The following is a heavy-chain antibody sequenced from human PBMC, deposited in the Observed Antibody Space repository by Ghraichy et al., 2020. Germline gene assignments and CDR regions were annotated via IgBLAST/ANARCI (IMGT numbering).Heavy chain of an antibody. V-gene: IGHV1-69*13. CDR1: GGTFSSYA. J-gene: IGHJ4*02. D-gene: IGHD1-26*01. Sequence: SVKVSCKASGGTFSSYAISWVRQAPGQGLEWMGGIIPIFGTANYAQKFQGRVTITADESTSTAYMELSSLRSEDTAVYYCARSFQKVGAPLPYYFDYWGQGTLVTVSS. CDR3: ARSFQKVGAPLPYYFDY. CDR2: IIPIFGTA.